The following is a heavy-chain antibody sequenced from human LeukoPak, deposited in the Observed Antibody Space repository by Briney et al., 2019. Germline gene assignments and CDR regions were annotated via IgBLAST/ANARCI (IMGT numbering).Heavy chain of an antibody. Sequence: ASVKVSCKASGYTFTAYYMHWVRQAPGQGLEWMGWINPNSGGTNYAQKFQGRVTMTRDTSISTAYMELSRLRSDDTAVYYCTIQFEPSALLSNSWGQGTLVTVAS. CDR2: INPNSGGT. D-gene: IGHD2/OR15-2a*01. J-gene: IGHJ4*02. CDR1: GYTFTAYY. CDR3: TIQFEPSALLSNS. V-gene: IGHV1-2*02.